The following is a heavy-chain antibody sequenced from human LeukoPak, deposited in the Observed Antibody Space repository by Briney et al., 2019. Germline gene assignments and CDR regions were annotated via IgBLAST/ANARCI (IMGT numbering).Heavy chain of an antibody. CDR3: ARESGYSYGFAFDI. V-gene: IGHV1-2*04. CDR1: GYTFTGYY. CDR2: INPNSGGT. J-gene: IGHJ3*02. D-gene: IGHD5-18*01. Sequence: GASVKVSCKASGYTFTGYYMHWVRQAPGQGLEWMGWINPNSGGTNYAQKFQGWVTMTTDTSTSTAHMELRSLRSDDTAVYYCARESGYSYGFAFDIWGQGTMVTVSS.